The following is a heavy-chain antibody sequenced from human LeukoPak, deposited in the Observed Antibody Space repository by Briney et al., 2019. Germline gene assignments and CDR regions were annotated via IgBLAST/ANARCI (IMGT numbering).Heavy chain of an antibody. D-gene: IGHD5-18*01. J-gene: IGHJ4*02. CDR1: GVSISSGSYH. V-gene: IGHV4-39*01. CDR2: IYDSGST. Sequence: SETLSLTCTVSGVSISSGSYHWDWIRRPPGKGLEWIGSIYDSGSTYYSPSLKSRVTISVDTSKNQFSLKLNSVTAADTAVYYCTRQVLHTAMDYWGQGTLVTVSS. CDR3: TRQVLHTAMDY.